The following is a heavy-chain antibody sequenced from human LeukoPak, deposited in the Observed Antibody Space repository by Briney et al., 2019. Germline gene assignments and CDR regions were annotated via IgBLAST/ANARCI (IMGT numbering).Heavy chain of an antibody. CDR2: ISYDGSNK. Sequence: QTGGSLRLSCAASGLTFSSYGMHWVRQAPGKGLEWVAVISYDGSNKYYADSVKGRFTISRDNSKNTLYLQMNSLRAEDTAVYYCASGYSSSWYRDYWGQGTLVTVSS. CDR3: ASGYSSSWYRDY. J-gene: IGHJ4*02. V-gene: IGHV3-30*03. D-gene: IGHD6-13*01. CDR1: GLTFSSYG.